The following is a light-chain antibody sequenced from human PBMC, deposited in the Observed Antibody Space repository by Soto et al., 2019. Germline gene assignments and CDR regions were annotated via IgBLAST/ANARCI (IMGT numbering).Light chain of an antibody. Sequence: EIVMAQSPASLSVSPGERDTLSCRASQNVNNNLAWYQQKPGQAPRLLIHGASTRASGIPGTFSGSWSGTEFTLTISSLQSEDFAVYYCQQYLSWPLTFGGGTKV. CDR1: QNVNNN. V-gene: IGKV3-15*01. CDR2: GAS. CDR3: QQYLSWPLT. J-gene: IGKJ4*01.